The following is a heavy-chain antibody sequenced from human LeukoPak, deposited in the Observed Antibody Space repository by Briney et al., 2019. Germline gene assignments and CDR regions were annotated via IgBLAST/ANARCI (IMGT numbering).Heavy chain of an antibody. CDR1: GGSISSGGYS. J-gene: IGHJ5*02. D-gene: IGHD2-15*01. Sequence: PSETLSLTCAVSGGSISSGGYSWSWIRQPPGKGLEWIGYIYHSGSTYYNPSLKSRVTISVDRSKNQFSLKLSSVTAADTAVYYCARGVVAATIRPWFDPWGQGTLVTVSS. CDR3: ARGVVAATIRPWFDP. V-gene: IGHV4-30-2*01. CDR2: IYHSGST.